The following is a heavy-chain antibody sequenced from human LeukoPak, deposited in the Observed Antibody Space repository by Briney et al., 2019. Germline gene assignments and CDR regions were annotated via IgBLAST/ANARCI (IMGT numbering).Heavy chain of an antibody. J-gene: IGHJ3*02. CDR3: ARPYGGYRGDAFDI. V-gene: IGHV4-30-4*08. D-gene: IGHD5-12*01. CDR2: IYYSGST. CDR1: GGSISSGDYY. Sequence: PSETLSLTCTVSGGSISSGDYYWSWIRQPPGKGLDWIGYIYYSGSTYYNPSLKSRVTISVDTSKNQFSLKLSSVTAADTAVYYCARPYGGYRGDAFDIWGQGTMVTVSS.